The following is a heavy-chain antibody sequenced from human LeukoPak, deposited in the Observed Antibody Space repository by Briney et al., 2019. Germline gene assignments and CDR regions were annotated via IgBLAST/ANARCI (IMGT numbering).Heavy chain of an antibody. Sequence: GGSLRLSCAASGITFSSYGMSWVRQAAGKGLEWVSSISSTGGTTYYADSVRGRFTISRDNSRNTMYLQMNSLRVEDAAVYYCAKAPVTSCRGAFCYPFDSWGQGTLVTVSS. V-gene: IGHV3-23*01. CDR2: ISSTGGTT. CDR1: GITFSSYG. CDR3: AKAPVTSCRGAFCYPFDS. J-gene: IGHJ4*02. D-gene: IGHD2-15*01.